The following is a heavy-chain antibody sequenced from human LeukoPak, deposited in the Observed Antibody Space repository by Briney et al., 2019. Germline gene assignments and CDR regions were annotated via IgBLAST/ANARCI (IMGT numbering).Heavy chain of an antibody. CDR2: ISGSGGST. Sequence: GGSLRLSCAASGFTFSSYAMHWVRQAPGKGLEWVSAISGSGGSTYYADSVKGRFTISRDNSKNTLYLQMNSLRAEDTAVYYCAKSTVVVAARANFDYWGQGTLVTVSS. J-gene: IGHJ4*02. D-gene: IGHD2-15*01. CDR1: GFTFSSYA. V-gene: IGHV3-23*01. CDR3: AKSTVVVAARANFDY.